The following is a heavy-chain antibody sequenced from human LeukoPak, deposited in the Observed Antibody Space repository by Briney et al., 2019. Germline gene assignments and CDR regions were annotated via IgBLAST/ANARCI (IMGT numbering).Heavy chain of an antibody. J-gene: IGHJ6*03. D-gene: IGHD6-13*01. CDR3: ARASIAANYYYMDV. V-gene: IGHV1-2*02. CDR2: INPNSGGT. CDR1: GYTFTGYY. Sequence: ASVKVSCKASGYTFTGYYMHWVRQAPGQGLEWMGWINPNSGGTNYAQKFQGRVTMTRDTSISTAYMELSRLRPDDTAVYYCARASIAANYYYMDVWGKGTTVTVSS.